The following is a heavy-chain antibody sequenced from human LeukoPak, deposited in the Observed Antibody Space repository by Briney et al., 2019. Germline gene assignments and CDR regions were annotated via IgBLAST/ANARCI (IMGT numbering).Heavy chain of an antibody. J-gene: IGHJ6*03. CDR1: GFTFSSYG. CDR2: ISYDGSNK. V-gene: IGHV3-30*03. Sequence: SGGSLRLSCAASGFTFSSYGMHWVRQAPGKGLEWVAVISYDGSNKYYADSVKGRFTISRDNSKNTLYLQMNSLRAEDTAVYYCARVFSSSSFSYYYYMDVWGKGTTVTVSS. D-gene: IGHD6-6*01. CDR3: ARVFSSSSFSYYYYMDV.